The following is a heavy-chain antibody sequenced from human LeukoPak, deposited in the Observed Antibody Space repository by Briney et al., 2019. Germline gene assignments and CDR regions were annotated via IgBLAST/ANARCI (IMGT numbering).Heavy chain of an antibody. J-gene: IGHJ4*02. CDR3: ALEPGNYVALRYFDY. CDR2: ISGSGNTM. V-gene: IGHV3-48*03. Sequence: GGSLRLSCAASGFTFSSYEMNWVRQAPGKGLEWVSYISGSGNTMYHADSVKGRFTISRDNAKNSLYLQMNSLRAEDTAVYYCALEPGNYVALRYFDYWGQGTLVTVSS. D-gene: IGHD4-11*01. CDR1: GFTFSSYE.